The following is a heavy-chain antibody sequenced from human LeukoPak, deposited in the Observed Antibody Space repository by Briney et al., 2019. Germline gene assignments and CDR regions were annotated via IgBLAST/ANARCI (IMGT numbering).Heavy chain of an antibody. V-gene: IGHV4-4*07. CDR1: GGSISSYY. D-gene: IGHD2-2*01. CDR2: IYTSGST. Sequence: PSETLSLTCTVSGGSISSYYWSWIRQPAGKGLEWIGRIYTSGSTNYNPSLESRVTMSVDTSKNQFSLKLSSVTAADTAVYYCARDFSSTDYYYYGMDVWGQGTTVTVSS. J-gene: IGHJ6*02. CDR3: ARDFSSTDYYYYGMDV.